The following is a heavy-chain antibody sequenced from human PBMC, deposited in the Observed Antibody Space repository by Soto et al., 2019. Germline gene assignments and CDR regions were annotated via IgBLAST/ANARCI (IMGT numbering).Heavy chain of an antibody. Sequence: PGESVKISCKGSGYRFTNYWIGWVRQMPGKGLEWMGIIDPGDSDTRYSPSFQGQVTISVDKSISTAYLQWSSLKASDTAMYYCAARVGSSPLYYYGVDVWGQGTTVTVSS. J-gene: IGHJ6*02. CDR1: GYRFTNYW. D-gene: IGHD3-10*01. CDR3: AARVGSSPLYYYGVDV. V-gene: IGHV5-51*01. CDR2: IDPGDSDT.